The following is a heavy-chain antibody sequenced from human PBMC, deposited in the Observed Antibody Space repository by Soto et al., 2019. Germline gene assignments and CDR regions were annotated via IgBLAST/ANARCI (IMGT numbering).Heavy chain of an antibody. D-gene: IGHD2-15*01. J-gene: IGHJ4*02. V-gene: IGHV1-69*13. CDR3: ARDNLEDVDLRGYYFDS. Sequence: GASVKVSCKASGGTFSTSSFSWVRQAPGQGLEWMGGITPIFGTAIYAQGLPGRLTITADESTRTTYMELSSLRSEDTALYYCARDNLEDVDLRGYYFDSWGQGTQVTVSS. CDR2: ITPIFGTA. CDR1: GGTFSTSS.